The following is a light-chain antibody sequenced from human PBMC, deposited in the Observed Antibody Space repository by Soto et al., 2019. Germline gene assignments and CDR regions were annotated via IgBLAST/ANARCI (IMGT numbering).Light chain of an antibody. CDR3: IQYYNYPPR. CDR1: QGIRND. CDR2: AAS. V-gene: IGKV1-6*01. J-gene: IGKJ1*01. Sequence: AIQMTQSPSSLSASVGDRVTITCRASQGIRNDLGWYQQKPGKAPKLLIYAASSLQSGVPSRFSCSGSGTDFTLPITTLQPEDFATYYCIQYYNYPPRFGQGTKVDIK.